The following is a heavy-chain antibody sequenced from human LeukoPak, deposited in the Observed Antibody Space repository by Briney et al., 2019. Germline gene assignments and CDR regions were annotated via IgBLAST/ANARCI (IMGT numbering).Heavy chain of an antibody. V-gene: IGHV3-30-3*01. CDR1: GFTFSSYA. Sequence: GRSLRLSCAASGFTFSSYAMHWVRQAPGKGLEWVAVISYDGSNKYYADSVKGRFTISRDNSKNTLYLQMNSLRAEDTAVYYCARDDSLGGFQHWGQGTLVTVSS. D-gene: IGHD3-10*01. CDR2: ISYDGSNK. CDR3: ARDDSLGGFQH. J-gene: IGHJ1*01.